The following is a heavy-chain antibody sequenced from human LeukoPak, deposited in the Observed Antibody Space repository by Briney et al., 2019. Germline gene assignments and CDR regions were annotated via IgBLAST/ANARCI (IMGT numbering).Heavy chain of an antibody. D-gene: IGHD6-6*01. J-gene: IGHJ4*02. CDR2: INHSGST. CDR1: GGSFSGYY. CDR3: ARGTPPIGRSSGPCYFDY. Sequence: SETLSLTCAVYGGSFSGYYWSWIRQPPGKGLEWIGEINHSGSTNYNPSLKSRVTISVDTSKNQFSLKLSSVTAADTAVYYCARGTPPIGRSSGPCYFDYLGRGTLVTVSS. V-gene: IGHV4-34*01.